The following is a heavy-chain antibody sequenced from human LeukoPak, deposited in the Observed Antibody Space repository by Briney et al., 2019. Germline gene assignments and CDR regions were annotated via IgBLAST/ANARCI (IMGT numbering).Heavy chain of an antibody. D-gene: IGHD1-26*01. Sequence: LTGGSLRLSCEASGFTFRNYGMIWVRQAPGKGLEWVSGISGTGGSTYYADPVRGRFTISRDNSKNTLYLQMNSLRAEDTAVYYCGDYYGRNYFDYWGQGTLVTVSS. J-gene: IGHJ4*02. CDR1: GFTFRNYG. CDR3: GDYYGRNYFDY. V-gene: IGHV3-23*01. CDR2: ISGTGGST.